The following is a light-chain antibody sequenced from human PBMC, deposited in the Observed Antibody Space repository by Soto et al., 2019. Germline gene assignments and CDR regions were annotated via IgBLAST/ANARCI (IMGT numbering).Light chain of an antibody. CDR3: QQYKSYSWT. J-gene: IGKJ1*01. Sequence: DIQMTQSPSTLSASVGDRVTITCRASQSISSWLAWYQQKPGKAPKLLIYDASSLESGVPSRFSGSGSVTEFTLTISSLQPDDFATYYCQQYKSYSWTFGQGTKVEIK. CDR1: QSISSW. CDR2: DAS. V-gene: IGKV1-5*01.